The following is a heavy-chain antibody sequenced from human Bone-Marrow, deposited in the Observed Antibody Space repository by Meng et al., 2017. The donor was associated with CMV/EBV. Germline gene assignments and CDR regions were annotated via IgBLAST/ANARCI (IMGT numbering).Heavy chain of an antibody. D-gene: IGHD6-13*01. J-gene: IGHJ4*02. V-gene: IGHV3-11*01. CDR3: ATIAAAGKGSDY. CDR1: GFTFSDYY. Sequence: GGSLRLSCAASGFTFSDYYMGWIRQAPGKGLEWISNIGDSGSTLYYADSVKGRFTISRDNAKNTLYLQMNSLRAEDTAVYYCATIAAAGKGSDYWGQGTLVTVSS. CDR2: IGDSGSTL.